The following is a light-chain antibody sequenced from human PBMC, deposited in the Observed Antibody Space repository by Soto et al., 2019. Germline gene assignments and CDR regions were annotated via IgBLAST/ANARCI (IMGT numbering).Light chain of an antibody. CDR1: SSDVGGYNH. CDR2: EVS. Sequence: QSALTQPASVAGSPGQSITISCTGSSSDVGGYNHVSWYQQHPGKAPKLMIYEVSNRPSGVSNRFSGSKSGNTASLTISGLQADDEADYYCSSFTSTSTVYVFGTGTKLTVL. V-gene: IGLV2-14*01. J-gene: IGLJ1*01. CDR3: SSFTSTSTVYV.